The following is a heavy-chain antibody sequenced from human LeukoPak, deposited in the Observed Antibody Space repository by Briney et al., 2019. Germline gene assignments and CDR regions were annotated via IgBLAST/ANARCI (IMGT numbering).Heavy chain of an antibody. Sequence: SETLSLTCAVSGGSISSGGYYWSWIRQPPGKGLEWIGYIFYSGSTTYNPSLKSRLTISVDTSKNQFSLKLNPVTAADTAVYYCARAARGIIAAAGFPRYYYYGMDVWGQGTTVTVSS. CDR1: GGSISSGGYY. V-gene: IGHV4-61*08. CDR3: ARAARGIIAAAGFPRYYYYGMDV. CDR2: IFYSGST. J-gene: IGHJ6*02. D-gene: IGHD6-13*01.